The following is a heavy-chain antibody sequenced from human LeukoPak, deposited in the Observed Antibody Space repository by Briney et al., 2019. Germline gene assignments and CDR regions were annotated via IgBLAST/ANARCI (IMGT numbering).Heavy chain of an antibody. D-gene: IGHD6-13*01. Sequence: GGSLRLSCGASAFTFSNAWMNWVRRAPGNGLEGVAFIRYVGSNKYYADSVKGRFTISRDNSTNTLYLQMNRQRAEDTAGDYSAKDQGQQLVLYYIDNWGQGTLVTVSS. CDR2: IRYVGSNK. V-gene: IGHV3-30*02. CDR3: AKDQGQQLVLYYIDN. J-gene: IGHJ4*02. CDR1: AFTFSNAW.